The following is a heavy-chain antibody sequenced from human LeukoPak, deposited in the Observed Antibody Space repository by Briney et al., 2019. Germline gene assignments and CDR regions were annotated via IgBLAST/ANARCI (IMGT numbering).Heavy chain of an antibody. V-gene: IGHV4-34*01. CDR2: INHSGST. CDR1: GGSFSGYY. Sequence: PSETLSLTCAVYGGSFSGYYWSWIRQPPGKGLEWIGEINHSGSTNYNPSLKSRVTISVDTSKNQFSLKLSSVTAADTAVYYCARVDSTVTRRPGFDYWGQGTLVTVSS. CDR3: ARVDSTVTRRPGFDY. J-gene: IGHJ4*02. D-gene: IGHD4-17*01.